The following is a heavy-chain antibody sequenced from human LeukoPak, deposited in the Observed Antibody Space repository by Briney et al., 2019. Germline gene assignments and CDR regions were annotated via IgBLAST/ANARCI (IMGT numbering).Heavy chain of an antibody. CDR1: GFTFSSYS. Sequence: GGSLRLSCATSGFTFSSYSMNWVRQAPGKGLEWVSGFRGSDGETFYADSVKGRFTISRDNSKNTLYLQMNSLKAEDTAVYYCARGGGSYSWADYWGQGTLVTVSS. J-gene: IGHJ4*02. CDR3: ARGGGSYSWADY. V-gene: IGHV3-23*01. D-gene: IGHD1-26*01. CDR2: FRGSDGET.